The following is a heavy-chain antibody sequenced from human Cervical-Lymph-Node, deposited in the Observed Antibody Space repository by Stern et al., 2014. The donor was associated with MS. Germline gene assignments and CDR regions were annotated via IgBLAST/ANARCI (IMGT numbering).Heavy chain of an antibody. Sequence: VQLVESGGGVVQPGRSLRLSCAASGFTFSSYGMHWVRQAPGKGLEWVAVIWYDGSNKYYADSVKGRFTISRDNSKNTLYLQMNSLRAEDTAVYYCARGQAVAGYFDYWGQGTLVTVSS. V-gene: IGHV3-33*01. CDR3: ARGQAVAGYFDY. CDR1: GFTFSSYG. J-gene: IGHJ4*02. CDR2: IWYDGSNK. D-gene: IGHD6-19*01.